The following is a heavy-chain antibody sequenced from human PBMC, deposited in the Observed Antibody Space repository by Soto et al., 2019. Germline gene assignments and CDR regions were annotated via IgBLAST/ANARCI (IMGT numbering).Heavy chain of an antibody. V-gene: IGHV3-7*03. Sequence: EVQLVESGGGLVQPGGSLRLSCAASGFTFNNYCMSWIRQAPGRGLEWVANIKQDGNKKYYVDSVKGRFTISRDNAKKSLYLEMNSLRDEATAVYYCARDTVADWGQGTLVTVSS. D-gene: IGHD6-19*01. CDR1: GFTFNNYC. CDR3: ARDTVAD. CDR2: IKQDGNKK. J-gene: IGHJ4*02.